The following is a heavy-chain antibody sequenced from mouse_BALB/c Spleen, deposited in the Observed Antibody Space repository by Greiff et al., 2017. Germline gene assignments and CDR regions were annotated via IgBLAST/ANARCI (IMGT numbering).Heavy chain of an antibody. D-gene: IGHD2-3*01. CDR1: GFNIKDYY. J-gene: IGHJ3*01. V-gene: IGHV14-4*02. CDR2: IDPENGDT. CDR3: NAGDGYYFAY. Sequence: VQLQQSGAELVRSGASVKLSCTASGFNIKDYYMHWVKQRPEQGLEWIGWIDPENGDTEYDPKFQGKATMTADTSSNTAYLQLSSLTSEDTAVYYCNAGDGYYFAYWGQGTLVTVSA.